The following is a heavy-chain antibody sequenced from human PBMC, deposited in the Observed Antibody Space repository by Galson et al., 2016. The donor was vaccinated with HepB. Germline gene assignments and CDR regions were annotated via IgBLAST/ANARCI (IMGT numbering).Heavy chain of an antibody. CDR2: INPSGGNT. CDR3: ARDGRGGHYYGSGSY. V-gene: IGHV1-46*01. D-gene: IGHD3-10*01. J-gene: IGHJ4*02. Sequence: SVKVSCKASGYTFTSYYMYWVRQAPGQGLGWMGIINPSGGNTNYAQKFQGRVTMTRDTSTSTVYMELSSLRSEDTAIYYCARDGRGGHYYGSGSYWGQGTLVTVSS. CDR1: GYTFTSYY.